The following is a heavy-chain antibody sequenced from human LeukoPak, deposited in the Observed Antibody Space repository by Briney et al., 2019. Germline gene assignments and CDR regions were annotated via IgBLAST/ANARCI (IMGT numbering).Heavy chain of an antibody. V-gene: IGHV3-23*01. CDR2: ISGRGGNT. CDR3: AKDQLSNYGYYYYGMDV. J-gene: IGHJ6*02. D-gene: IGHD4-11*01. CDR1: GFTFSIYA. Sequence: GGSLTLSCAASGFTFSIYATSWVRQAPGEGRKCVSAISGRGGNTYYADSVKGRFTISRDNSKNTLYLQMNSLRAEDTAVYHCAKDQLSNYGYYYYGMDVWGQGTTVTVSS.